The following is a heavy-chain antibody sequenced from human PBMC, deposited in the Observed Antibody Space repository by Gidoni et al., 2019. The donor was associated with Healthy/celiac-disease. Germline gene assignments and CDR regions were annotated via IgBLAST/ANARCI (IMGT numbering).Heavy chain of an antibody. CDR3: AKDLRCSSTSCYYLDY. J-gene: IGHJ4*02. CDR2: IRYDGSNK. D-gene: IGHD2-2*01. Sequence: QVQLVASGGGVVQPGGSLRLSCAASGFTFSSYGMHWVRQAPGKGLEWVAFIRYDGSNKYYADYVKGRFTISRDNSKNTLYLQMNSLRAEDTAVYYCAKDLRCSSTSCYYLDYWGQGTLVTVSS. V-gene: IGHV3-30*02. CDR1: GFTFSSYG.